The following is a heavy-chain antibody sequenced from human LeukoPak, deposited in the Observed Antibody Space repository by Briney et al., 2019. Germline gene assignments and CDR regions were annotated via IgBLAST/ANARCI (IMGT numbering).Heavy chain of an antibody. Sequence: PSETLSLTCAVYGGSFSGYFWSWVRQPPGKGLEWIGYIHYTGFTAYNPSLGSRVTISVDTSKNQFSLKLSSVTAADTAVYYCARLPGLTTWADSWGQGTLVTVSS. CDR3: ARLPGLTTWADS. V-gene: IGHV4-59*01. CDR1: GGSFSGYF. J-gene: IGHJ4*02. CDR2: IHYTGFT. D-gene: IGHD3-22*01.